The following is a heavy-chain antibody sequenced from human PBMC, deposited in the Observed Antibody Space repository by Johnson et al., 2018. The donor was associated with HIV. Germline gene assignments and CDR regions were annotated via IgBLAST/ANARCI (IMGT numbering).Heavy chain of an antibody. D-gene: IGHD6-19*01. V-gene: IGHV3-74*02. J-gene: IGHJ3*02. CDR3: ARVQWLILDAFDI. CDR1: GFTFSTYW. CDR2: INSDGSST. Sequence: VQLVESGGGVVQPGRSLRLSCAASGFTFSTYWMHWVRQAPGKGLVWVSRINSDGSSTSYADSVKGRFTISRENAKNSLYLQMNSLRAEDTAVYYCARVQWLILDAFDIWGQGTMVTVSS.